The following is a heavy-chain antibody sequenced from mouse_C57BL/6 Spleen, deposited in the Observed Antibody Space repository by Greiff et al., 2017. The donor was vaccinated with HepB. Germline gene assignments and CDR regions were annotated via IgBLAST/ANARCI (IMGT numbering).Heavy chain of an antibody. Sequence: EVKLMESGGGLVQSGRSLRLSCATSGFTFGDFYMEWVRQAPGKGREWIAASRNKANDYTTEYSASVKGRFIVSRDTSQSILYLQMNALRAEDTAIYYCARDAAYDGYYYFDYWGQGTTLTVSS. J-gene: IGHJ2*01. D-gene: IGHD2-3*01. CDR2: SRNKANDYTT. V-gene: IGHV7-1*01. CDR3: ARDAAYDGYYYFDY. CDR1: GFTFGDFY.